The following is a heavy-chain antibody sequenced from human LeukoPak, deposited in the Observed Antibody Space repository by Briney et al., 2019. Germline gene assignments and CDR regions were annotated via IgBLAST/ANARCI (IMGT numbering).Heavy chain of an antibody. CDR3: ARVGRFGDWFDL. CDR2: IYYSGST. J-gene: IGHJ5*02. Sequence: PSETLSLTCTVSGGTISSYYWSWIRQPPGKGLEWIGYIYYSGSTNYNPSLKSRVTISVDTSKNQFSLKLSSVTAADTAVYYCARVGRFGDWFDLWGQGTLVTVSS. D-gene: IGHD3-10*01. V-gene: IGHV4-59*01. CDR1: GGTISSYY.